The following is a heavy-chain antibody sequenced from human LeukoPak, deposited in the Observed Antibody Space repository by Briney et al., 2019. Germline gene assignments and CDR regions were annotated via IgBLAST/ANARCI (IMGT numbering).Heavy chain of an antibody. CDR2: INPNSGGT. CDR1: GYAFTGYY. CDR3: ARGRKNSGSYIRII. J-gene: IGHJ3*02. Sequence: ASVKVSCKASGYAFTGYYMHWVRQAPGQGLEWMGRINPNSGGTNYAQKFQGRVTMTRDTSISTAYMELSRLRSDDTAVYYCARGRKNSGSYIRIIWGQGTMVTVSS. V-gene: IGHV1-2*06. D-gene: IGHD1-26*01.